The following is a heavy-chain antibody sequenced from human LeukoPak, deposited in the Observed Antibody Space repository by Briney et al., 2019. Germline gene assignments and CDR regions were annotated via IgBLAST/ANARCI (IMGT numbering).Heavy chain of an antibody. Sequence: GESLKISCKSSGYSFTSYWIGWVRQMPGKGLEWMGIIYPGDSDTRYSPSFQGQVTISADKSISTAYLQWSSLKASDTAMYYCARRNAVGSWNPNNWFDPWGQGTLVTVSS. J-gene: IGHJ5*02. D-gene: IGHD6-13*01. CDR3: ARRNAVGSWNPNNWFDP. CDR1: GYSFTSYW. V-gene: IGHV5-51*01. CDR2: IYPGDSDT.